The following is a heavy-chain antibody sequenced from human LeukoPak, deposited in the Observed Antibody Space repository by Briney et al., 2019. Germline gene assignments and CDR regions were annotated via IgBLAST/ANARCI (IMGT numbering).Heavy chain of an antibody. D-gene: IGHD4-17*01. V-gene: IGHV3-48*01. CDR3: ASLNTVTTGDV. CDR2: ISSSSSTI. J-gene: IGHJ6*04. Sequence: GGSLRLSCAASGFTFSSYSMNWVRQAPGKGLEWVSYISSSSSTIYCADSVKGRFTISRDNAKNSLYLQMNSLRAEDTAVYYCASLNTVTTGDVWGKGTTVTVSS. CDR1: GFTFSSYS.